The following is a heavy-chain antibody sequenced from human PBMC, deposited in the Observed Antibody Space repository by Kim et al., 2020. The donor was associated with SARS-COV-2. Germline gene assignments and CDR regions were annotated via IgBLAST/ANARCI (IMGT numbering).Heavy chain of an antibody. D-gene: IGHD6-13*01. Sequence: SETLSLTCTVSGGSISSGGYYWSWIRQHPGKGLEWIGYIYYSGSTYYNPSLKSRVTISVDTSKNQFSLKLSSVTAADTAVYYCARVGSIAAAYPLGWFDPWGQGTLVTVSS. J-gene: IGHJ5*02. V-gene: IGHV4-31*03. CDR3: ARVGSIAAAYPLGWFDP. CDR2: IYYSGST. CDR1: GGSISSGGYY.